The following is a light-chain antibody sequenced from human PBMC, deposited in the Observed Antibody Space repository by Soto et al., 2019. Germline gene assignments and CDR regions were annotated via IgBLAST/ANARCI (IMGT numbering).Light chain of an antibody. V-gene: IGLV2-14*03. Sequence: QSVLTKAASGSGSPGQSISISCTGTSSDVGAYDYVSWYQQHPDKAPKLMIYEVSNRPSGVSNRFSGSKSVNTATLTISGLQADDEADYYCSSYTSSSTRVFGTGTKVTVL. CDR1: SSDVGAYDY. J-gene: IGLJ1*01. CDR3: SSYTSSSTRV. CDR2: EVS.